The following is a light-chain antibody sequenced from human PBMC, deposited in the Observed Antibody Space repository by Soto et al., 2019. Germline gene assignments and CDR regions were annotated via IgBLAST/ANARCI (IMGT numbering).Light chain of an antibody. CDR2: WAS. CDR3: QQYYSTALT. V-gene: IGKV4-1*01. CDR1: QSVLYSSNNKNY. J-gene: IGKJ4*01. Sequence: DIVMTQSPDSLAVSLGERATINCKSSQSVLYSSNNKNYLAWYQQKPGQPPKLLIYWASTRESGVPDRFSGSGSGTDFTLTISSLQAEDVAVYYCQQYYSTALTFGGGTTVEIK.